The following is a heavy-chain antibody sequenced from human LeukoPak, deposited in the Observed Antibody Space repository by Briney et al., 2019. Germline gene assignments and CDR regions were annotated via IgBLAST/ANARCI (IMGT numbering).Heavy chain of an antibody. Sequence: ASVKVSCNASGYTFTSYYMHWVRQAPGQGLEWMGIINPSGGSTSYAQKFQGRVTMTRDTSTSTVYMELSSLRSEDTAVYYCARDLRCSSTSCYLYYGMDVWGQGTTVTVSS. CDR2: INPSGGST. J-gene: IGHJ6*02. V-gene: IGHV1-46*01. D-gene: IGHD2-2*01. CDR3: ARDLRCSSTSCYLYYGMDV. CDR1: GYTFTSYY.